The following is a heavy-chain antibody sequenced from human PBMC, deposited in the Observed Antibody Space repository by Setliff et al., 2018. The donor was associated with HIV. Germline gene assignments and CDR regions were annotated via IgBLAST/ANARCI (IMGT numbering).Heavy chain of an antibody. CDR2: IIPIFGTT. Sequence: SVKVSCKASGGAFSSCAISWVRQAPGQGLEWMGGIIPIFGTTNYLQKFQGRITLTADDVTSTAYMELRSLRSDDTAMYYCVRDGAGHYDNRGYFGNFNFWGQGTPVTVSS. J-gene: IGHJ4*02. CDR1: GGAFSSCA. D-gene: IGHD3-22*01. V-gene: IGHV1-69*13. CDR3: VRDGAGHYDNRGYFGNFNF.